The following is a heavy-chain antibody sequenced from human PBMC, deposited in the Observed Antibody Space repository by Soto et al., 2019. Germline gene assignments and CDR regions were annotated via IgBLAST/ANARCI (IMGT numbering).Heavy chain of an antibody. CDR1: GGTFSSYA. Sequence: QVQLVQSGAEVKKPGSSVKVSCKASGGTFSSYAISWVRQAPGQGLEWMGGIIPIFGTANYAQKFQGRVTITADESTSTAYMELSSLRSEGTAVYYCASLYCSSTSCYYYGMDVWGQGTTVTVSS. D-gene: IGHD2-2*01. CDR2: IIPIFGTA. V-gene: IGHV1-69*01. CDR3: ASLYCSSTSCYYYGMDV. J-gene: IGHJ6*02.